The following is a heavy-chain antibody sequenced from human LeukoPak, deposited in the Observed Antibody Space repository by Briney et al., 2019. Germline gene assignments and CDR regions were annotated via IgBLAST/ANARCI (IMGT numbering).Heavy chain of an antibody. Sequence: GGSLRLSCAASGFTFSSSAMSWVRQAPGKGLEWVSAISNNGGYTYYADSVQGRFTISRDNSKSALCLQMNSLRAEDTAVYYCAKDLPGGWFDPWGQGTLVTVSS. CDR1: GFTFSSSA. D-gene: IGHD4-23*01. CDR3: AKDLPGGWFDP. CDR2: ISNNGGYT. J-gene: IGHJ5*02. V-gene: IGHV3-23*01.